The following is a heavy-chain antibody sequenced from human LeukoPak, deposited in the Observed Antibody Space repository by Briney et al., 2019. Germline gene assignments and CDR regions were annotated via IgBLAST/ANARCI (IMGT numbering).Heavy chain of an antibody. V-gene: IGHV3-33*01. CDR2: IWYDGSNK. CDR1: GFTFSSYG. J-gene: IGHJ4*02. D-gene: IGHD2-2*01. CDR3: ARDTGCSSTSCYVGMAWGLWD. Sequence: GGSLRLSCAASGFTFSSYGMHWVRQAPGKGLEWVAVIWYDGSNKYYADSVKGRFTISRDNSKNTLYLQMNSLRAEDTAVYYCARDTGCSSTSCYVGMAWGLWDWGQGTLVTVSS.